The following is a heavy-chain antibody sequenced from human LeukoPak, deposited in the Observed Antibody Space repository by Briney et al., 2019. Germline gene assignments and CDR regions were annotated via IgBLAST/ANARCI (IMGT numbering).Heavy chain of an antibody. Sequence: GGSLRLSCAASGFPFSSYEMNWVPHAPGKGLEWVSYISSSGSTIYYADSVKGRFTISRDNAKNSLYLQMNSLRAEDTAVYYCAELGITMIGGVWGKGTTVTISS. D-gene: IGHD3-10*02. J-gene: IGHJ6*04. CDR3: AELGITMIGGV. CDR2: ISSSGSTI. V-gene: IGHV3-48*03. CDR1: GFPFSSYE.